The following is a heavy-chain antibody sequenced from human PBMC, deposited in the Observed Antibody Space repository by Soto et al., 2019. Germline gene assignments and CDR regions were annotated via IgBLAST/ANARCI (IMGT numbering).Heavy chain of an antibody. J-gene: IGHJ4*02. Sequence: EVQLVESGGGFVKPGGSLRLSCAASGFTLTNAWMNWVRQAPGKGLEWVGRILTQSEGGRTDYAAPVTGRFPISRDDSENTLSLEMTSLKTAHTAVYYCTPGSVAGYWGQGALVTVSA. CDR1: GFTLTNAW. CDR2: ILTQSEGGRT. V-gene: IGHV3-15*07. CDR3: TPGSVAGY. D-gene: IGHD5-12*01.